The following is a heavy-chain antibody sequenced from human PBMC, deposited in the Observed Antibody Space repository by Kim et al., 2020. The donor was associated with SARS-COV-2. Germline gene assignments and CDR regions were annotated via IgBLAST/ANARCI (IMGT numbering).Heavy chain of an antibody. D-gene: IGHD3-3*01. CDR1: GFTFSSYW. CDR2: IKQDGSEK. CDR3: ARGIKYYDFWSGYYTGVGYYGMDV. J-gene: IGHJ6*02. Sequence: GGSLRLSCAASGFTFSSYWMSWVRQAPGKGLEWVANIKQDGSEKYYVDSVKGRFTISRDNAKNSLYLQMNSLRAEDTAVYYCARGIKYYDFWSGYYTGVGYYGMDVWGQGTTVTVSS. V-gene: IGHV3-7*03.